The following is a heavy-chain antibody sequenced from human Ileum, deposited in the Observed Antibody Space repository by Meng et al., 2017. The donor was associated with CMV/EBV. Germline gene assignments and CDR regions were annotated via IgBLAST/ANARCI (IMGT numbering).Heavy chain of an antibody. CDR1: FTFSSYA. D-gene: IGHD6-13*01. V-gene: IGHV3-23*01. J-gene: IGHJ4*02. Sequence: FTFSSYAMRWVRQAPGKALEWVSLISGTGDNTYYADSVKGRFTISRDNSENMLYLQVNSLRAEDTALYYCAKVTIPVAGAGGYHFDYWGQGILVTVSS. CDR2: ISGTGDNT. CDR3: AKVTIPVAGAGGYHFDY.